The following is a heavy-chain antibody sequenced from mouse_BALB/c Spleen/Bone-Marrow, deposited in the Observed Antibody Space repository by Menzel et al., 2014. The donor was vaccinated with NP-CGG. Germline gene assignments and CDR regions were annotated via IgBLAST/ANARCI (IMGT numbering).Heavy chain of an antibody. J-gene: IGHJ1*01. CDR2: INPDSSTI. D-gene: IGHD1-1*01. CDR3: ARLNYYGNWLV. CDR1: GFDFSRYW. Sequence: EVKLVESGGGLVQPGGSLKLSCAASGFDFSRYWLSWVRQAPGKGLEWIGEINPDSSTINYTPSLKDKFIISRDNAKNTLYLQMSKVRCEDTALYYCARLNYYGNWLVGGAGTTVTVSS. V-gene: IGHV4-1*02.